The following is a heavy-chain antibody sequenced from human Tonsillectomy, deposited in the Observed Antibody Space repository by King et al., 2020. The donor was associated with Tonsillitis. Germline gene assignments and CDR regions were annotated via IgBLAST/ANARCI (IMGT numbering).Heavy chain of an antibody. V-gene: IGHV3-9*01. Sequence: VQLVESGGGLVQPGRSLRLSFAASGFTLDDYAMHWVRQAPGKGLEWVSGIGWNSGSIGYADSVEGRFTISRDNAKNSLYLQMNSLRVEDTALYYCAKDRGSGSYGEGADAFDIWGQGTMVTVSS. CDR1: GFTLDDYA. J-gene: IGHJ3*02. CDR3: AKDRGSGSYGEGADAFDI. D-gene: IGHD1-26*01. CDR2: IGWNSGSI.